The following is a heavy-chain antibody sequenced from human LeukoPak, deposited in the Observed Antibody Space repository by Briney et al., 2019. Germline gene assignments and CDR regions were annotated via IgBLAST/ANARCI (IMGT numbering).Heavy chain of an antibody. CDR3: ARPQQWLVRGAFDI. D-gene: IGHD6-19*01. Sequence: GGSLRLSCAASGFTFSSYWMSWVRQAPGKGLEWVANIKQDGSGKYYVDSVKGRFTISRDNAKNSLYLQMNSLRAEDTAVYYCARPQQWLVRGAFDIWGQGTMVTVSS. CDR2: IKQDGSGK. V-gene: IGHV3-7*01. CDR1: GFTFSSYW. J-gene: IGHJ3*02.